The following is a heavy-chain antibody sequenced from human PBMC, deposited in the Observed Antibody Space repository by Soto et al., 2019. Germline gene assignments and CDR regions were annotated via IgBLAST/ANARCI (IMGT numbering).Heavy chain of an antibody. Sequence: QVQLVESGGGVVQPGRSLRLSCAASGFTFSSYGMHWVRQAPGKGLEWEAVISYDGSNKYYADSVKGRFTISRDNSKNALYLQMNSLRAEDTAVYYCAKQKYDSSGYSDAFDIWGQGTMVTVSS. CDR3: AKQKYDSSGYSDAFDI. CDR2: ISYDGSNK. J-gene: IGHJ3*02. V-gene: IGHV3-30*18. D-gene: IGHD3-22*01. CDR1: GFTFSSYG.